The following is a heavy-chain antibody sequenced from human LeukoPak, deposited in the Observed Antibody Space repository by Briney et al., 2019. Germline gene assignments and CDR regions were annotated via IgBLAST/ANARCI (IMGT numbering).Heavy chain of an antibody. CDR2: ISFDGGNT. Sequence: GGSLRLSCAASKFTFSSFAIHWVRQAPGKGLEWVALISFDGGNTPYADSVKGRFIISRDNSKSTLYLQMNSLRAEDTAVYYCAKDYVWGSFGDYWGQGTLVTVSS. CDR3: AKDYVWGSFGDY. V-gene: IGHV3-30*04. J-gene: IGHJ4*02. D-gene: IGHD3-16*01. CDR1: KFTFSSFA.